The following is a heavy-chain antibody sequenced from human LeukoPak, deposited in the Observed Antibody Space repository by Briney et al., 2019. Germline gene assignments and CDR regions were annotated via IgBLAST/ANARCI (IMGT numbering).Heavy chain of an antibody. CDR1: GGSISSGGYS. V-gene: IGHV4-30-2*01. CDR3: ARVTYGSGSYCFDY. Sequence: SETLSLTCAVSGGSISSGGYSWSWIRQPPGKGLEWIGYIYHSGSTYYNPSLKGRVTISVDRSKNQFSLKLSSVTAADTAVYYCARVTYGSGSYCFDYWGQGTLVTVSS. CDR2: IYHSGST. D-gene: IGHD3-10*01. J-gene: IGHJ4*02.